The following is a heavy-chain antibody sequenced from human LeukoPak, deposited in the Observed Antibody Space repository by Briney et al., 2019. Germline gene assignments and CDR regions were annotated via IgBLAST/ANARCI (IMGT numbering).Heavy chain of an antibody. CDR3: ARYNSNYFDY. CDR2: ISWNSGSI. CDR1: GFTFDDYA. J-gene: IGHJ4*02. V-gene: IGHV3-9*01. Sequence: PGGSLRLSCAASGFTFDDYAMHWVRQAPGKGLEWVSGISWNSGSIGYADSVKGRFTISRDNAKDSLYLQMSSLRAEDTAVYYCARYNSNYFDYWGQGTLVTVSS. D-gene: IGHD2-2*02.